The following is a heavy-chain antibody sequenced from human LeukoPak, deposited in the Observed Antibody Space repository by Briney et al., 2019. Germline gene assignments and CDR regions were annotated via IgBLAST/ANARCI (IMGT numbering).Heavy chain of an antibody. D-gene: IGHD3-16*01. V-gene: IGHV3-66*01. CDR2: IYSGGST. Sequence: PGGSLRLSCAASGFTVSSNYMSWVRQAPGKGLEWVSVIYSGGSTYYADSVKGRFTISRDNSKNTLYLQMNSLRAEDTAVYYCARGLRGSPHLFDYWGQGTLVTVSS. CDR1: GFTVSSNY. CDR3: ARGLRGSPHLFDY. J-gene: IGHJ4*02.